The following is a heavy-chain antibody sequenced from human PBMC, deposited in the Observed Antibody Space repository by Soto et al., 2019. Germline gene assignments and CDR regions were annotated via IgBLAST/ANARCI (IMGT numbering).Heavy chain of an antibody. Sequence: EVQLVESGGGLVKPGGSLRLSCAASGFSFSNAWMKWVRQAPGKGLEWVGRIKSEANGGTTDHAAAVKGRFIISRDDSKNMLLLQMDSLIIEDSAVYYCAYFRDSSARPVDFWGQGTLVTVSS. CDR1: GFSFSNAW. CDR2: IKSEANGGTT. V-gene: IGHV3-15*07. J-gene: IGHJ4*02. CDR3: AYFRDSSARPVDF. D-gene: IGHD3-22*01.